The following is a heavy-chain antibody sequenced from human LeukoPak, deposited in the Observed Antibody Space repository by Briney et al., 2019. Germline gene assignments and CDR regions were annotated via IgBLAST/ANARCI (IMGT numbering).Heavy chain of an antibody. Sequence: LGGSLRLSCAASGFTFSSYWMSWVRQAPGKGLEWVANIKQDGSEKYYVDSVKGRFTISRDNAKNSLYLQMNSLRAEDTAVYYCARDIVVVPAASSAFDIWGQGTMVTVSS. J-gene: IGHJ3*02. V-gene: IGHV3-7*01. CDR3: ARDIVVVPAASSAFDI. D-gene: IGHD2-2*01. CDR2: IKQDGSEK. CDR1: GFTFSSYW.